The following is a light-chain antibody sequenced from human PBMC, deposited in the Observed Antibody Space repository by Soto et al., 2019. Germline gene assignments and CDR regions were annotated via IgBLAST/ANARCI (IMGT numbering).Light chain of an antibody. Sequence: ETVLTQSPGTLSLSPVERATLSCMASQSVSSSSLAWYQQKRGQAPRLLIHDASSRATGIPDRFSGSGSGTDFTLTISRLEPEDFAVYYCQQYGGSPRTFGQGTKVDIK. CDR2: DAS. V-gene: IGKV3-20*01. CDR3: QQYGGSPRT. J-gene: IGKJ1*01. CDR1: QSVSSSS.